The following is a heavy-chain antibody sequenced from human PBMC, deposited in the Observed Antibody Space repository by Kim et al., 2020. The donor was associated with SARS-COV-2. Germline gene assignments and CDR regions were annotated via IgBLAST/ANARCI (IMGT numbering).Heavy chain of an antibody. J-gene: IGHJ4*02. CDR1: GFTFSNYS. V-gene: IGHV3-21*01. CDR3: ARDGVYSSGWYVFDY. Sequence: GGSLRLSCAASGFTFSNYSMNWVRQAPGKGLEWVSSISSSSSYIYYADSVKGRFTISRDNAKNSLYLQMNSLRAEDTAVYYCARDGVYSSGWYVFDYWGQGTLVTVSS. D-gene: IGHD6-19*01. CDR2: ISSSSSYI.